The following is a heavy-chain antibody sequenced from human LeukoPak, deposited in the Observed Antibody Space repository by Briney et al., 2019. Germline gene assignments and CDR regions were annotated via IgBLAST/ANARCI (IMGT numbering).Heavy chain of an antibody. CDR2: ISGFNGHT. J-gene: IGHJ6*03. CDR1: GYTFSSYG. D-gene: IGHD5-12*01. Sequence: RASVKVSCKASGYTFSSYGMSWVRQAPGHGLEWMGWISGFNGHTKYSQKSQGRVTMTTDTSTSTAYMEVRSLRSDDTAVYYCARAWLRRKYYYYMDVWGKGTTVTVSS. CDR3: ARAWLRRKYYYYMDV. V-gene: IGHV1-18*04.